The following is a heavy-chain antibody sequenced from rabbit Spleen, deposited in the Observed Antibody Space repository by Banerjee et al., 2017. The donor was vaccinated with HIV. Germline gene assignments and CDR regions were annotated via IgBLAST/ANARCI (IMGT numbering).Heavy chain of an antibody. V-gene: IGHV1S45*01. J-gene: IGHJ4*01. CDR3: AKMRYGSYGYFDL. CDR2: IAGSSSGFT. Sequence: QEQLEESGGGLVKPEGSLTLTCKASGFSFSDRDVMCWVRQAPGKGLEWIACIAGSSSGFTYSATWAKGRFTCSKTSSTTVTLQMTSLTVADTATYFCAKMRYGSYGYFDLWGPGTLVTVS. CDR1: GFSFSDRDV. D-gene: IGHD6-1*01.